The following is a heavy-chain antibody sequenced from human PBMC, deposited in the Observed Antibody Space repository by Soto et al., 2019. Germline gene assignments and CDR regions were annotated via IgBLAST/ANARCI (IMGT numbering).Heavy chain of an antibody. CDR2: ISSSSSYI. Sequence: EVQLVESGGGLVKPGGSPRLSCAASGFTFSSYSMNWVRQAPGKGLEWVSSISSSSSYIYYADSVKGRFTISRDNAKXXXXXXXXXXXXXXXXXXXXXXXXXXXXXXXAFDIWGQGTMVTVSS. CDR3: XXXXXXXXXXXAFDI. V-gene: IGHV3-21*01. J-gene: IGHJ3*02. CDR1: GFTFSSYS.